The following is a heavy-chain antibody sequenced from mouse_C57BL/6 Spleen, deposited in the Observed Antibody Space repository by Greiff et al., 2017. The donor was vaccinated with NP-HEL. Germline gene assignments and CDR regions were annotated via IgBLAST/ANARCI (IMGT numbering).Heavy chain of an antibody. D-gene: IGHD1-1*01. CDR3: AREGSSYPYAMDY. Sequence: VQLQQSGAELARPGASVKMSCKASGYTFTSYTMHWVNQRPGQGLEWIGYINPSSGYTKYNQKFKDKATLTADKSSSTAYMQLSSLTSEDSAVYYCAREGSSYPYAMDYWGQGTSVTVSS. J-gene: IGHJ4*01. V-gene: IGHV1-4*01. CDR1: GYTFTSYT. CDR2: INPSSGYT.